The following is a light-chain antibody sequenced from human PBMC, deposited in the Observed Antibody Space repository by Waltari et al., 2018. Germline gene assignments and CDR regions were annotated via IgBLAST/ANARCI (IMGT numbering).Light chain of an antibody. J-gene: IGKJ3*01. Sequence: IQLTQSPPSLSASVGDRVTITCRASQGISSYLACYQQKPGKAPKLLIYAASTLQSGVPSRFSGSGSGTDFTLTISSLQPEDFATYYCQQLNSYPRITFGPGTKVDIK. V-gene: IGKV1-9*01. CDR3: QQLNSYPRIT. CDR1: QGISSY. CDR2: AAS.